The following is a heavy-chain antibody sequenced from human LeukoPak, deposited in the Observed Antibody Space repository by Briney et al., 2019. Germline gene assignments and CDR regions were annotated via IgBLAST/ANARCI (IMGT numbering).Heavy chain of an antibody. Sequence: SETLSLTCTLSGGSTSRHYWSWIRQSPGKGLEWIGCIYNSGSTRYNPSLKSRVTISEDTSQNQFSLRLNSVTAADTAVDFWARASAGAIFYYGMDVWGQGTTVTVSS. J-gene: IGHJ6*02. CDR1: GGSTSRHY. CDR3: ARASAGAIFYYGMDV. D-gene: IGHD3-3*01. V-gene: IGHV4-59*11. CDR2: IYNSGST.